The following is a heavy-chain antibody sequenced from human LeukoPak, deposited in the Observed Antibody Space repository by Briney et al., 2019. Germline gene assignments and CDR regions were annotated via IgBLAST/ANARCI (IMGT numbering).Heavy chain of an antibody. V-gene: IGHV4-31*03. CDR3: ARVSYSSGWYPFDY. CDR1: SGSISSGVYY. CDR2: ISYSGST. D-gene: IGHD6-19*01. Sequence: SETLSLTCPVSSGSISSGVYYWSWIRQHPGKGLEWIGYISYSGSTYYNPSLKSRVTISVDTSKNQFSLRLSSVTAADTAVYYCARVSYSSGWYPFDYWGQGTLVTVSS. J-gene: IGHJ4*02.